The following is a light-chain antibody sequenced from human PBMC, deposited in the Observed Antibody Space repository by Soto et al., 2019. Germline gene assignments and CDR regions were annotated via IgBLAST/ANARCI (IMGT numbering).Light chain of an antibody. J-gene: IGLJ1*01. V-gene: IGLV2-18*01. Sequence: QSALTQPPSVSGSPGQSVTISCTGTSSDFGSYNRVSWYQWPPGTGPKLMIYEVSNRPSGVPDRFSGSKSGNTASLTISGLQAEDEAEYYCSLYTSDSTYVSGTGTKVTVL. CDR3: SLYTSDSTYV. CDR2: EVS. CDR1: SSDFGSYNR.